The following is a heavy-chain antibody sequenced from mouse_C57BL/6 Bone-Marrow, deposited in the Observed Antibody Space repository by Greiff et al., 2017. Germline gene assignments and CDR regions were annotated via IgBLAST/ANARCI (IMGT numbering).Heavy chain of an antibody. V-gene: IGHV14-4*01. CDR2: IDPENGDT. J-gene: IGHJ2*01. CDR3: TIHSNPCY. CDR1: GFNIKDDY. D-gene: IGHD2-5*01. Sequence: VQLQQSGAELVRPGASVKLSCTASGFNIKDDYMHWVKQRPEQGLEWIGWIDPENGDTEYASKFQGKATITADTSSNTAYLQLSSLTSEDTAFYYCTIHSNPCYWGQGTTLPVSS.